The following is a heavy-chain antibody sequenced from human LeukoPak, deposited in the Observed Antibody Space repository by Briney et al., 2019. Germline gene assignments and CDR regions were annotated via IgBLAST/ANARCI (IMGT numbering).Heavy chain of an antibody. Sequence: PSETLSLTCTVSGGFLSSYYWSWIRQPPGKGLEWIGNVNYSGSTNYSPPLKSRVTISVDTSKNQLSLRLSSVTAADTAVYYCARRRYSYGFNYGMDVWGQGTTVTVSS. J-gene: IGHJ6*02. CDR3: ARRRYSYGFNYGMDV. CDR2: VNYSGST. D-gene: IGHD5-18*01. V-gene: IGHV4-59*08. CDR1: GGFLSSYY.